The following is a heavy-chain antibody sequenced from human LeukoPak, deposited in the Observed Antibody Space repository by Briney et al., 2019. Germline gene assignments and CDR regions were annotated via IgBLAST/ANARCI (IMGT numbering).Heavy chain of an antibody. Sequence: ASVTVSCTASGYTFTIYAMHWVRQAPGQRLEWMGWINAGNGNTKYSQKFQGRVTITRDTSASTAYMELSSLRSEDTAVYYCARDRSGSLDPWGQGTLVTVSS. CDR3: ARDRSGSLDP. D-gene: IGHD1-26*01. CDR1: GYTFTIYA. V-gene: IGHV1-3*01. CDR2: INAGNGNT. J-gene: IGHJ5*02.